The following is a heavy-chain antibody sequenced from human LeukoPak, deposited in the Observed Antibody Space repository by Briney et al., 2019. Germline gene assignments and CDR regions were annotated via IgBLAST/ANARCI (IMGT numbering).Heavy chain of an antibody. Sequence: GGSLRLSCAASGFAFSSYAMSWVRQAPGKGLEWVAAISGSGGSTYYADSVKGRFTISRDNSKNTFYLQMNSLRAEDTAVYYCAKTYYDILTGCDYWGQGTLVTVSS. CDR3: AKTYYDILTGCDY. D-gene: IGHD3-9*01. V-gene: IGHV3-23*01. CDR2: ISGSGGST. J-gene: IGHJ4*02. CDR1: GFAFSSYA.